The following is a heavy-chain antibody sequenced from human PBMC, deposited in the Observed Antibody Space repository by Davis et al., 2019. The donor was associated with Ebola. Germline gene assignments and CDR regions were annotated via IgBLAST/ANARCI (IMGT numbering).Heavy chain of an antibody. V-gene: IGHV3-23*01. J-gene: IGHJ6*02. CDR2: ISGSGGST. CDR3: VKVIVFNYYYNGMDV. CDR1: GFRFSSFV. Sequence: PGGSLRLSCAASGFRFSSFVMSWVRQAPGKGLEWVASISGSGGSTYYADSGKGRFTISRDNSENTMYLQMKSLRAEDTAVYYCVKVIVFNYYYNGMDVWGQGTTVSVSS. D-gene: IGHD3-10*01.